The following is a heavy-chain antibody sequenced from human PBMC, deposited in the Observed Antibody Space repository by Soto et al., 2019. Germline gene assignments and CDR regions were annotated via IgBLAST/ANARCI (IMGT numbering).Heavy chain of an antibody. CDR1: GGSISNYY. CDR3: ARDRGAYAFRSAYFYGMDV. D-gene: IGHD3-3*01. J-gene: IGHJ6*02. V-gene: IGHV4-59*01. Sequence: SETLSLTCSVSGGSISNYYWSWIRQAPGKGLEWIGYISYSGSTNYKPSLKSRVTILVDTSKNQFSLKLRSVTAADSAVYYCARDRGAYAFRSAYFYGMDVWGQGTTVTVSS. CDR2: ISYSGST.